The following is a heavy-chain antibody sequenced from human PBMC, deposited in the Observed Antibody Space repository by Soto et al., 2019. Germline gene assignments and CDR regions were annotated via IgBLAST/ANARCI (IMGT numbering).Heavy chain of an antibody. CDR1: GYTFTSYD. CDR3: ARGGDYDILTGYYDYFDY. D-gene: IGHD3-9*01. CDR2: MNPNSGNT. J-gene: IGHJ4*02. Sequence: ASVKVSCKASGYTFTSYDINWVRQATGQGLEWMGWMNPNSGNTGYAQKFQGRVTMTRNTSISTAYMELSSLRSEDTAVYYCARGGDYDILTGYYDYFDYWGQGTLVTVSS. V-gene: IGHV1-8*01.